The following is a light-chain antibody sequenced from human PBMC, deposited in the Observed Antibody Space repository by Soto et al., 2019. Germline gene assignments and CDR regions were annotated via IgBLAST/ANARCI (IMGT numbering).Light chain of an antibody. CDR3: QQYSSYPIT. CDR1: QSISRW. V-gene: IGKV1-5*01. CDR2: DVS. J-gene: IGKJ4*01. Sequence: DIQMTQSPSTLSASVGDRVTITCRASQSISRWLAWDRQKPGKAPEVVIYDVSTLAFGVPSRISGSGSGTEFTLTIRSLQPDDFATYYCQQYSSYPITFGGGTKVDIK.